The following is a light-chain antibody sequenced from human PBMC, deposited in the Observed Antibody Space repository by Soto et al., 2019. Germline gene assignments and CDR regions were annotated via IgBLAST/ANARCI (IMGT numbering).Light chain of an antibody. CDR3: QQYGNSPWT. CDR2: STS. CDR1: QRFGSSN. J-gene: IGKJ1*01. Sequence: EIVLTQSPGTLSLSPGERGTLSCRASQRFGSSNLAWYQQKPGQAPRLLIYSTSSRATGIPERFSGSGSGTDFPLTISRLEPEDFAVYYCQQYGNSPWTFGQGTKVEIK. V-gene: IGKV3-20*01.